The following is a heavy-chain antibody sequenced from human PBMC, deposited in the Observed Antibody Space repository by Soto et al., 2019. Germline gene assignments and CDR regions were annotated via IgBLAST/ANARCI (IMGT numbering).Heavy chain of an antibody. CDR1: GYSFTSYW. CDR3: ARPRISDPNTSDMDT. V-gene: IGHV5-51*01. D-gene: IGHD3-3*02. CDR2: IYPGDSDT. Sequence: PGESLKISCKGSGYSFTSYWIGWVRQMPGKGLEWMGIIYPGDSDTRYSPSFQGQVTISADKSISTAYLQWSSLKASDTAMYYCARPRISDPNTSDMDTWGQETTLTVSS. J-gene: IGHJ6*02.